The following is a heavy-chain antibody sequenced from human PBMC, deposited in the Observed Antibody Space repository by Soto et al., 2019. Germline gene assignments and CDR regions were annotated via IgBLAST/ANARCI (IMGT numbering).Heavy chain of an antibody. CDR2: IKSKTDGGTT. CDR1: GFTFSNAW. CDR3: TTDGRDSRSAFEI. Sequence: GGSLRLSCAASGFTFSNAWMSWVRQAPGKGLEWVGRIKSKTDGGTTDYAAPVKGRFTISRDDSKNTLYLQMNSLKTEDPSVYYSTTDGRDSRSAFEIWGQGKMVNVSS. V-gene: IGHV3-15*01. D-gene: IGHD5-18*01. J-gene: IGHJ3*02.